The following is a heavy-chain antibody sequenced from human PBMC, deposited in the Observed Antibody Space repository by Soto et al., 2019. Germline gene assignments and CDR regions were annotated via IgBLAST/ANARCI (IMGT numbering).Heavy chain of an antibody. CDR2: IIPIFGTA. V-gene: IGHV1-69*06. CDR3: AGTYTTCGVVIVNNYYYYGMDV. J-gene: IGHJ6*02. D-gene: IGHD3-16*02. Sequence: QVQLVQSGAEVKKPGSSVKVSCKASGGTFSSYAISWVRQAPGQGLEWMGGIIPIFGTANYAQKFQGRVTITADKATGTAYMELSSLRSEDTAGYYGAGTYTTCGVVIVNNYYYYGMDVWGPGTTVTGSS. CDR1: GGTFSSYA.